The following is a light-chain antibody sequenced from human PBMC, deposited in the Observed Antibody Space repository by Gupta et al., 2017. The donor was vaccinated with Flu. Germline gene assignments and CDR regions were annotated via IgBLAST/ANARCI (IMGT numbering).Light chain of an antibody. J-gene: IGKJ3*01. CDR1: QDIDKH. CDR3: QKCDIAPLT. CDR2: AAS. V-gene: IGKV1-27*01. Sequence: ASVGDRVTITCRATQDIDKHLAWYHQKPGKVPELLIYAASTLQLGVPSRFSGSGSGTDFTLTIISLQPEDGGTYYCQKCDIAPLTFGPGTK.